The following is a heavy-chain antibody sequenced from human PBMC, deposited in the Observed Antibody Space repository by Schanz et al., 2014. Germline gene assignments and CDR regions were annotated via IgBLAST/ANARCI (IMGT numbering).Heavy chain of an antibody. D-gene: IGHD3-10*01. CDR1: GFTFSSYA. Sequence: EVQLVESGGGLVQPGGSLRLSCTASGFTFSSYAMSWVRQAPGKGLEWVSYISGSSRTIYYADSMKGRFTVSRDNAENALYLQMNSLRAEDTAVYYCARGGFGEVSYFDYWGQGTLVTVSS. CDR3: ARGGFGEVSYFDY. V-gene: IGHV3-48*01. J-gene: IGHJ4*02. CDR2: ISGSSRTI.